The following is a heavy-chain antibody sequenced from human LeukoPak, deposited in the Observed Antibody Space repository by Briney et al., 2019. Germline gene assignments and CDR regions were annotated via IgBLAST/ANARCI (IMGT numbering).Heavy chain of an antibody. CDR2: INHSGST. J-gene: IGHJ5*02. CDR3: ARCPRIFSSGKAAAGNFWFDP. V-gene: IGHV4-34*01. CDR1: GGSFSGYY. Sequence: SETLSLTCAVYGGSFSGYYWSWIRQPPGKGLEWIGEINHSGSTNYNPSLKSRVTISVDTSKNQFSLKLSSVTAADTAVYYCARCPRIFSSGKAAAGNFWFDPWGQGTLVTVSS. D-gene: IGHD6-13*01.